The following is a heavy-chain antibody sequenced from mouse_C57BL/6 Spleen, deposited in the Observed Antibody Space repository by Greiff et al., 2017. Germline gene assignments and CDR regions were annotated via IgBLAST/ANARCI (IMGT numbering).Heavy chain of an antibody. Sequence: QVQLQQSGAELVKPGASVKLSCKASGYTFTDYSIHWVKQRPGQGLEWIGRFDPGGGGTKYNEKFKDKATLTADKSSSTAYMQLSSLTSEDSAVYYCARHLYYAWYFDVWGKGTTVTVSS. CDR1: GYTFTDYS. CDR2: FDPGGGGT. V-gene: IGHV1-62-2*01. CDR3: ARHLYYAWYFDV. J-gene: IGHJ1*03. D-gene: IGHD1-1*01.